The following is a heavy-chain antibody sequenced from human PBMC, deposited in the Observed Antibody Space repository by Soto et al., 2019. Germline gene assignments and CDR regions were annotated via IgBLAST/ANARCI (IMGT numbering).Heavy chain of an antibody. D-gene: IGHD3-10*01. CDR3: ARHIRGLLWFGELFYYFDY. Sequence: QLQLQESGPGLVKPSETLSLTCTVSGGSISSSSYYWGWIRQPPGKGLEWIGSIYYSGSTYYNPSLKSRVTISVDTSKNQFSLKLSSVTAADTAVYYCARHIRGLLWFGELFYYFDYWGQGTLVTVSS. CDR1: GGSISSSSYY. V-gene: IGHV4-39*01. J-gene: IGHJ4*02. CDR2: IYYSGST.